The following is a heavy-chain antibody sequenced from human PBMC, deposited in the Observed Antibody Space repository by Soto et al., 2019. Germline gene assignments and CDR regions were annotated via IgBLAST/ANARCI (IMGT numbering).Heavy chain of an antibody. CDR2: IYYSGST. CDR3: ARHSSGFGYYFDY. Sequence: SETLSLTCTVSGGSISSYYWSWIRQPPGKGLEWIGYIYYSGSTNYNPSLKSRVTISVDTSKNQFSLKLSSVTAADTAVYYCARHSSGFGYYFDYWGQGTLVTVS. CDR1: GGSISSYY. D-gene: IGHD6-19*01. J-gene: IGHJ4*02. V-gene: IGHV4-59*08.